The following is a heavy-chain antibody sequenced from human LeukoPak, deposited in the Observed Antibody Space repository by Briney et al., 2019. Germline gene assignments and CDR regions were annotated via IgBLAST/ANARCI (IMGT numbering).Heavy chain of an antibody. CDR1: GGSFSGYY. J-gene: IGHJ4*02. Sequence: PSETLSLTCAVYGGSFSGYYWSWIRQPPGKGLEWIGEINHSGSTNYNPSLKSRVTISVDTSKNQFSLKLSSVTAADTAVYYCARHRDYDYVWGSYRYTGNFDYWGQGTLVTVSS. CDR2: INHSGST. CDR3: ARHRDYDYVWGSYRYTGNFDY. D-gene: IGHD3-16*02. V-gene: IGHV4-34*01.